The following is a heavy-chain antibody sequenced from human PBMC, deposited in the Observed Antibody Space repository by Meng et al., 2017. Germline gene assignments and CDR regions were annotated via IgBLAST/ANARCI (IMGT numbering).Heavy chain of an antibody. CDR1: GFTFSSYA. J-gene: IGHJ4*02. Sequence: GESLKISCAASGFTFSSYAMSWVRQAPGKGLEWVSAISGSGGSTYYADSVKGRFTISRDNSKNTLYLQMNSLRAEDTAVYYCAKTPRVVFIVGATVSLDYWGQGPLVPFSS. CDR3: AKTPRVVFIVGATVSLDY. D-gene: IGHD1-26*01. V-gene: IGHV3-23*01. CDR2: ISGSGGST.